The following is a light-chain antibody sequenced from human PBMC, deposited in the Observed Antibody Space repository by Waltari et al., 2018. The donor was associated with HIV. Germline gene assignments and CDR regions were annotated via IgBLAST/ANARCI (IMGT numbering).Light chain of an antibody. CDR3: MQALYTPPI. Sequence: DVVVTQSPLSMPVTLGELGSISCRSRLNLHNNGFNYLDWDVQKPGQSPQLLIYLSSHRASGVSDRFSGSGSGTDFILSISRVEAEDVAFYFCMQALYTPPIFGGGT. CDR1: LNLHNNGFNY. J-gene: IGKJ4*01. CDR2: LSS. V-gene: IGKV2-28*01.